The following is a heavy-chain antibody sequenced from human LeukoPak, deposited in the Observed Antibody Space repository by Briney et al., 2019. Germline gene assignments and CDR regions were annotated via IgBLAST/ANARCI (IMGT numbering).Heavy chain of an antibody. CDR1: GFTFSDYY. Sequence: GGSLRLSCAASGFTFSDYYMSWIRQAPGKGLEWVSAISGSGGSTYYADSVKGRFTISRDNSKNTLYLQMNSLRAEDTAVYYCAKKRLEWLVRDYFDYWGQGTLVTVSS. J-gene: IGHJ4*02. D-gene: IGHD6-19*01. V-gene: IGHV3-23*01. CDR2: ISGSGGST. CDR3: AKKRLEWLVRDYFDY.